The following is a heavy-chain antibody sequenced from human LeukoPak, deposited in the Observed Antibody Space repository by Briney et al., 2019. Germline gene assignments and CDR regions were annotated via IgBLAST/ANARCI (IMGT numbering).Heavy chain of an antibody. D-gene: IGHD6-25*01. CDR3: ARERPAAASAFEI. J-gene: IGHJ3*02. Sequence: GGSLRLSCAASGFTFSSYWMHWVRQAPGKGLVWVSRINTDGSSTSYADSVKGRFTISRDNAKNSLFLQMNSLRGEDTALYFCARERPAAASAFEIWGQGTRVTVSS. V-gene: IGHV3-74*01. CDR2: INTDGSST. CDR1: GFTFSSYW.